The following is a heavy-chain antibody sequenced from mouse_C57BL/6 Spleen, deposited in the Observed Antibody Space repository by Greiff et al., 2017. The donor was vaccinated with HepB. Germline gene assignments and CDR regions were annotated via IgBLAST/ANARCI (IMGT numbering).Heavy chain of an antibody. CDR1: GYTFTEYT. V-gene: IGHV1-62-2*01. CDR2: FYPGSGSI. Sequence: QVQLQQSGAELVKPGASVKLSCKASGYTFTEYTIHWVKQRSGQGLEWIGWFYPGSGSIKYNEKFKDKATLTADKSSSTVYMELSRLTSEDSAVYCCARHVLYGYDDEYYFDYWGQGTTLTVSS. CDR3: ARHVLYGYDDEYYFDY. D-gene: IGHD2-2*01. J-gene: IGHJ2*01.